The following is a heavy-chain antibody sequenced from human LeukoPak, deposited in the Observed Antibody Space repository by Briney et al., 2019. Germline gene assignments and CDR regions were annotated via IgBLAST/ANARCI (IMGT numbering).Heavy chain of an antibody. CDR3: ARVRTTADFDY. CDR1: GFTFSNAW. V-gene: IGHV3-7*04. J-gene: IGHJ4*02. D-gene: IGHD4-17*01. Sequence: PGGSLRLSCAASGFTFSNAWMSWVRQAPGKGLEWVANIKQDGSEKYYVDSVKGRLSISRDNAKNSLYLQMNSRRAEDTSIYYCARVRTTADFDYLGQGTLVTVPS. CDR2: IKQDGSEK.